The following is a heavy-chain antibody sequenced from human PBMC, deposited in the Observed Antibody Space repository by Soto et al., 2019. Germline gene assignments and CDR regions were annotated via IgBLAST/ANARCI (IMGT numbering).Heavy chain of an antibody. CDR1: GYTFTSYA. V-gene: IGHV1-3*04. D-gene: IGHD2-21*01. CDR3: ARVPGYSIGDL. J-gene: IGHJ2*01. CDR2: INTGNGNT. Sequence: QVQLVQSGAEVKKPGASVKVSCKASGYTFTSYAMHWVRQAPGQRLEWMGWINTGNGNTKYSQKFQGRVTITRDTSASTAYMELSSLRSEDTAVYYCARVPGYSIGDLWGRGTLVTVSS.